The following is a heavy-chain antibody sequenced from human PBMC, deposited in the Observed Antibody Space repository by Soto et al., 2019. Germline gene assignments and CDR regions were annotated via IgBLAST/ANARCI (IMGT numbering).Heavy chain of an antibody. J-gene: IGHJ6*02. V-gene: IGHV1-18*01. CDR2: ISAYNGNT. CDR1: GYTFTSYG. CDR3: ARDQPGDYGDRLGYYYYGMDV. D-gene: IGHD4-17*01. Sequence: QVQLVQSGAEVKKPGASVKVSCKASGYTFTSYGISWVRQAPGQGLEWMGWISAYNGNTNYAQKLQGRVTMTTDTSTSTAYMELRSLRSDDTAVYYCARDQPGDYGDRLGYYYYGMDVWGQGTTVTVSS.